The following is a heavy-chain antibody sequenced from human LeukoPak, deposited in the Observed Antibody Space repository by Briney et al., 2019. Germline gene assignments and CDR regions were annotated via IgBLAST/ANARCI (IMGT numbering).Heavy chain of an antibody. Sequence: GGSLRLSCAASGFTFSSYAMHWVRQAPGKGLEWVAVISYDGSNKYYADSVKGRFTISRDNSKNTLYLQMNSLRAEDTAVYYCAKDTDDYGGNWVFGYFDLWGRGTLVTVSS. V-gene: IGHV3-30-3*01. D-gene: IGHD4-23*01. CDR1: GFTFSSYA. CDR3: AKDTDDYGGNWVFGYFDL. J-gene: IGHJ2*01. CDR2: ISYDGSNK.